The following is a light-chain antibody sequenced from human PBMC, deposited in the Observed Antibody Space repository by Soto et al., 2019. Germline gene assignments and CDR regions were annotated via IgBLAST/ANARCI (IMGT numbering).Light chain of an antibody. CDR2: DAS. V-gene: IGKV3-20*01. CDR3: QQYGSSPRT. Sequence: EIVLTQSPGTLSLSPGERATLSCRASQSVTNNYIAWYQQKPGQAPRLLIDDASRRATGIPDRFSGSGSGTDFTLTIKGLEPDDFAVYYCQQYGSSPRTFGQGTKVEIK. CDR1: QSVTNNY. J-gene: IGKJ1*01.